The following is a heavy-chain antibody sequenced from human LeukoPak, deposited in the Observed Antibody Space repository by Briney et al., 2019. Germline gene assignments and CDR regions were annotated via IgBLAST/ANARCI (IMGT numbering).Heavy chain of an antibody. CDR1: GGSFSGYY. V-gene: IGHV4-34*01. CDR3: ARERYYYGSGGYYPFDY. Sequence: SETLSLTCAVYGGSFSGYYWSWIRQPPGKGLEWIGEINHSGSTNYNPSLKSRVTISVDTSKNQFSLKLSSVTAADTAVYYCARERYYYGSGGYYPFDYWGQGTLVTVSS. D-gene: IGHD3-10*01. J-gene: IGHJ4*02. CDR2: INHSGST.